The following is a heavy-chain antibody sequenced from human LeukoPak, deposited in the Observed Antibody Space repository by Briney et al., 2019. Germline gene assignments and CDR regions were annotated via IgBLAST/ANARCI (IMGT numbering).Heavy chain of an antibody. CDR1: GFVFSDFY. Sequence: GGSLRLSCAASGFVFSDFYMSWIRQTPEKGLELLSYISRNGDAIYYVDSVKGRFTISRDNAKNSVHLELNSLRVEDTAVYYCARGSTVGYFWGQGTLVAVSS. D-gene: IGHD4-17*01. CDR2: ISRNGDAI. CDR3: ARGSTVGYF. V-gene: IGHV3-11*01. J-gene: IGHJ4*02.